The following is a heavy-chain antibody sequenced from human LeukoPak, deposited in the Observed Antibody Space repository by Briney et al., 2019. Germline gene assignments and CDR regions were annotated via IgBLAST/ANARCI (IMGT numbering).Heavy chain of an antibody. CDR3: ARTYGSGSLDY. Sequence: PGGSLRLSCAASGFTFSNHNMDWVRQAPGKGLEWISYIGGRGEAIFYADSVQGRFTISRDNAKNSIYLQMNGLTAEDTAVYYCARTYGSGSLDYGGQGTLVTVSS. CDR2: IGGRGEAI. D-gene: IGHD2-15*01. CDR1: GFTFSNHN. V-gene: IGHV3-48*01. J-gene: IGHJ4*02.